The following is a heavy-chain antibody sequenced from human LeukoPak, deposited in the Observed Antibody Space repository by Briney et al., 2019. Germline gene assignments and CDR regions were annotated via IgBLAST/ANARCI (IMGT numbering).Heavy chain of an antibody. J-gene: IGHJ6*02. Sequence: SVKVSCKASGGTFSSYAISWVRPAPGQGLEWMGGIIPIFGTANYAQKFQGRVTITADESTSTAYMELSSLRSEDTAVYYCAGVTTVISHNHYYGMDVWGQGTTVTVSS. V-gene: IGHV1-69*13. CDR2: IIPIFGTA. CDR3: AGVTTVISHNHYYGMDV. D-gene: IGHD4-23*01. CDR1: GGTFSSYA.